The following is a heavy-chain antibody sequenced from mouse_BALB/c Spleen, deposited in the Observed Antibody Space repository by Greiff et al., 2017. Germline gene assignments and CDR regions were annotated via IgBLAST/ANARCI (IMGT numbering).Heavy chain of an antibody. CDR3: ARHEDYAGGAMDY. CDR2: IWSDGST. D-gene: IGHD1-1*01. Sequence: VHLVESGPDLVAPSQSLSITCTVSGFSLTSYGVHWVRQPPGKGLEWLVVIWSDGSTTYNSALKSRLSISKDNSKSQVFLKMNSLQTDDTAMYYCARHEDYAGGAMDYWGQGTSVTVSS. V-gene: IGHV2-6-2*01. CDR1: GFSLTSYG. J-gene: IGHJ4*01.